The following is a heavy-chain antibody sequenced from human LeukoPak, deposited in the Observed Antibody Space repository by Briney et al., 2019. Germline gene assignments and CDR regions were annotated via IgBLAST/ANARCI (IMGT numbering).Heavy chain of an antibody. Sequence: GGSLRLSCVASGFTFDDFAMHWVRQSPGKGLEWVSVISWNSGTIGYADSVKGRFTISRDNAKKSLYLQMNSLTTEDMAFYYCTKGYCLSASCYADYWGQGTLVTVTS. V-gene: IGHV3-9*03. J-gene: IGHJ4*02. D-gene: IGHD2-2*01. CDR3: TKGYCLSASCYADY. CDR1: GFTFDDFA. CDR2: ISWNSGTI.